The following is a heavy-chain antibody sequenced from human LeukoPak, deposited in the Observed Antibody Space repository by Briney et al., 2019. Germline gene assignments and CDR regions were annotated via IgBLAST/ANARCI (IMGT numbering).Heavy chain of an antibody. CDR3: ARVAGYSSGWYVYNWFDP. D-gene: IGHD6-19*01. J-gene: IGHJ5*02. V-gene: IGHV1-69*05. Sequence: GASVKVSCKASGGTFSSYAISWVRQAPGQGLEWMGGIIPIFGTANYAQKLQGRVAMTTDTSTSTAYMELRSLRSDDTAVYYCARVAGYSSGWYVYNWFDPWGQGTLVTVSS. CDR1: GGTFSSYA. CDR2: IIPIFGTA.